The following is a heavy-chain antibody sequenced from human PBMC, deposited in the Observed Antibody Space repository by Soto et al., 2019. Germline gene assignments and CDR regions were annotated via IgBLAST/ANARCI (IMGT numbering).Heavy chain of an antibody. V-gene: IGHV3-15*01. Sequence: EVQLVESGGGLVKPGGSLRLSCAASGFTFSNAWMSWVRQAPGKGLEWVGRIKSKTDGGTTDYAAPVKGRFTISRDDSKNTLYLQMNSLKTEDTAVYYCTTESSGYCSSTSCHALTVSAFDYWGQGTLVTVSS. D-gene: IGHD2-2*03. CDR2: IKSKTDGGTT. J-gene: IGHJ4*02. CDR1: GFTFSNAW. CDR3: TTESSGYCSSTSCHALTVSAFDY.